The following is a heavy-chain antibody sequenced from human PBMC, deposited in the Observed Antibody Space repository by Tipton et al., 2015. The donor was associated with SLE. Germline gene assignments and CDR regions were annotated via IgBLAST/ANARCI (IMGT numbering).Heavy chain of an antibody. V-gene: IGHV4-59*01. Sequence: TLSLTCTVSGGSISSYYWSWSRQPPGKGLEWIGYIYYSGSTNYNPSLKSRVTISVETSKNQFSLKLSSVTAADTAVYYCVGEVAGKGFSGWGQGTLVTVSS. D-gene: IGHD6-19*01. CDR3: VGEVAGKGFSG. J-gene: IGHJ4*02. CDR2: IYYSGST. CDR1: GGSISSYY.